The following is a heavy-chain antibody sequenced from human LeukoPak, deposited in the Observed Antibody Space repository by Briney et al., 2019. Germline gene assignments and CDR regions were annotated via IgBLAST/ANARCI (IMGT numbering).Heavy chain of an antibody. J-gene: IGHJ4*02. CDR3: AKDIFTMVRGVVDY. CDR1: GFTFSSYA. CDR2: ISGSGGST. Sequence: PGGSLRLSCAASGFTFSSYAMNWVRQAPGKGLEWVSSISGSGGSTYYADSVKGRFTISRDNSKNTLYLQMNSLRAEDTAVYYCAKDIFTMVRGVVDYWGQGTLVTVSS. V-gene: IGHV3-23*01. D-gene: IGHD3-10*01.